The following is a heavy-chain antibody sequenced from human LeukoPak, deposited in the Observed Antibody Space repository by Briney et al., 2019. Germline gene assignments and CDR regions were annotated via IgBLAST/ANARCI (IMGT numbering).Heavy chain of an antibody. J-gene: IGHJ3*02. CDR3: ARDPTTVTTSSFDI. D-gene: IGHD4-17*01. CDR1: GGSFSGYY. V-gene: IGHV4-34*01. CDR2: INHSGST. Sequence: SETLSLTCAVYGGSFSGYYWSWIRQPPGKGLEWIGEINHSGSTNYNPSLKSRVTISLDTSKNQFSLKLSSVTAADTAVYYCARDPTTVTTSSFDIWGQGTMVTVSS.